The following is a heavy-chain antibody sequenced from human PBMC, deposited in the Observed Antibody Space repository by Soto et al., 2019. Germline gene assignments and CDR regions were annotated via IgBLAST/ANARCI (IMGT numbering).Heavy chain of an antibody. CDR1: GYTFTGYY. Sequence: ASVKVSCKASGYTFTGYYMHWVRQAPGQGLEWMGWINPNSGGTNYAQKFQGWVTMTRDTSISTAYMELSSLRSEDTAVYYCARGWRISGTYVFDYWGQGSLVTVSS. J-gene: IGHJ4*02. V-gene: IGHV1-2*04. CDR3: ARGWRISGTYVFDY. D-gene: IGHD1-7*01. CDR2: INPNSGGT.